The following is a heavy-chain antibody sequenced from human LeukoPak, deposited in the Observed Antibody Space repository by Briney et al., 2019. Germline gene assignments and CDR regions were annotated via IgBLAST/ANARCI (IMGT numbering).Heavy chain of an antibody. J-gene: IGHJ4*02. CDR1: GDTLGNYG. CDR3: ARAPRGTYWDYFDY. V-gene: IGHV1-18*01. D-gene: IGHD1-26*01. Sequence: ASVKASCKADGDTLGNYGISWVRQAPGQGLEWMGWISVYNGNTKYAQKFQGRVTMTADTSTSTSYMELRSLTSDDTAVYYCARAPRGTYWDYFDYRGQGTLVTVSS. CDR2: ISVYNGNT.